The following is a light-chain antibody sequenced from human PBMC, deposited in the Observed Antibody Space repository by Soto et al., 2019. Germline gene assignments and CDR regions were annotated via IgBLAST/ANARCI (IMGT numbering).Light chain of an antibody. Sequence: QSVLTQPASVSGSPGQSITISCTGTSSDVGSYNLVSWYQQHPGKAPKLMIYEVSKRPSGVSNRFSGSKSGNTASPTISGLQAEDEADYYCFSYAGSSTFYVFGTGTRSTS. CDR1: SSDVGSYNL. J-gene: IGLJ1*01. CDR3: FSYAGSSTFYV. CDR2: EVS. V-gene: IGLV2-23*02.